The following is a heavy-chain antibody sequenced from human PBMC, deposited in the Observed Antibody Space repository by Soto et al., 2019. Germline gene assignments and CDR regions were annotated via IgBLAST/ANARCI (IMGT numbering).Heavy chain of an antibody. D-gene: IGHD3-16*01. J-gene: IGHJ5*02. CDR2: ISGSGGST. CDR1: GFTFSSYA. CDR3: ARGGFAWFDP. V-gene: IGHV3-23*01. Sequence: EVQLLESGGGLVQPGGSLRLSCAASGFTFSSYAMSWVRQAPGKGLEWVSAISGSGGSTYYADSVKGRFTISRDNSKNTLYLQMNSLRAEDEAVYCCARGGFAWFDPWGQGTLVTASS.